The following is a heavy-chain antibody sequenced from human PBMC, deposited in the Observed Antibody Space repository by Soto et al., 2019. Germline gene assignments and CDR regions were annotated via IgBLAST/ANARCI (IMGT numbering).Heavy chain of an antibody. D-gene: IGHD4-17*01. Sequence: QVQLVQSGAEVKKPGSSVKVSCKASGGTFSSYTISWVRQAPGQGLEWMGRIIPILGIANYAQKFQGRVTITADKSTSTAYMEVSSLRSEDTAVYYCARADRNAVTSVAYWGQGTLVTVSS. V-gene: IGHV1-69*02. J-gene: IGHJ4*02. CDR1: GGTFSSYT. CDR2: IIPILGIA. CDR3: ARADRNAVTSVAY.